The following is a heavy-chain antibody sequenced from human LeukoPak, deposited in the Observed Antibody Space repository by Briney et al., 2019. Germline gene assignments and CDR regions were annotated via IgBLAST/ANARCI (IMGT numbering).Heavy chain of an antibody. CDR1: GGSISSYY. V-gene: IGHV4-59*01. D-gene: IGHD5-18*01. CDR3: ARGKTAYSYGFGH. J-gene: IGHJ5*02. CDR2: SHSSGST. Sequence: SETLSLTCIVSGGSISSYYWGWIRQPPGKGLEWIGYSHSSGSTNYNPSLKSRVTISVDTSRNQFSLNLISVTVADTAVYYCARGKTAYSYGFGHWGQGSLVTVSS.